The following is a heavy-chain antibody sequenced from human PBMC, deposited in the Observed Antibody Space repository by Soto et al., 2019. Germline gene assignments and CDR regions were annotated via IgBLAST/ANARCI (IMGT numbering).Heavy chain of an antibody. CDR1: GFTFSSYG. Sequence: PGGSLRLSCAASGFTFSSYGMHWVRQAPGKGLEWVAVIWYDGSNKYYADSVKGRFTISRDNSKNTLYLQMNSLRAEDTAVYYCARDPSYDSSGYPDYWGQGTLVTVSS. V-gene: IGHV3-33*01. CDR2: IWYDGSNK. J-gene: IGHJ4*02. D-gene: IGHD3-22*01. CDR3: ARDPSYDSSGYPDY.